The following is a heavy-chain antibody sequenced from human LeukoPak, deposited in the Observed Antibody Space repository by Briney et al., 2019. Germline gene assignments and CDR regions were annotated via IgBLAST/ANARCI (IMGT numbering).Heavy chain of an antibody. CDR1: GLTFSSYS. CDR2: ISSSSSTI. CDR3: ARDPGGYGGPSGGY. Sequence: PGGSLRLSCAASGLTFSSYSMTWVRQAPGKGLEWVSYISSSSSTIYYADSVKGRFTISRDNAKNSLYLQMNSLRDEDTAVYYCARDPGGYGGPSGGYWGQGTLVTVSS. J-gene: IGHJ4*02. V-gene: IGHV3-48*02. D-gene: IGHD4-23*01.